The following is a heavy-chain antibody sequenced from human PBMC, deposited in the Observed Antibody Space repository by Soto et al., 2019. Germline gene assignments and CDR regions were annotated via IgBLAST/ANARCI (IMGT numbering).Heavy chain of an antibody. J-gene: IGHJ6*04. Sequence: ASVKVSCKASGYTFTSYGISWVRQAPGQGLEWMGWISAYNGNTNYAQKLQGRVTMTTDTSTSTAYMELRSLRSDDTAVYYCARTSYDILTGLGLDVWGKGTTVTVSS. D-gene: IGHD3-9*01. CDR1: GYTFTSYG. CDR3: ARTSYDILTGLGLDV. V-gene: IGHV1-18*01. CDR2: ISAYNGNT.